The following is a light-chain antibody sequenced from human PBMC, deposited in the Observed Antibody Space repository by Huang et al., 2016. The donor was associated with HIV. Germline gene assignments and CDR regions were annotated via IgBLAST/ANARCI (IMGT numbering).Light chain of an antibody. CDR1: QGISTS. Sequence: DIQMTQSPSSLSVSVGDRVTITCRASQGISTSLSWFQQRPGKAPKSLIYAASSLHSGVPSKFTGSGSGTDFTLTISSLQPEDSATYYCQQYNDYPLTFGGGTKVEIK. V-gene: IGKV1-16*02. J-gene: IGKJ4*01. CDR2: AAS. CDR3: QQYNDYPLT.